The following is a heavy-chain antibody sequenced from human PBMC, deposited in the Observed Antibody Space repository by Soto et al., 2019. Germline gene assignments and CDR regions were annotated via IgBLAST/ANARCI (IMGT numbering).Heavy chain of an antibody. D-gene: IGHD3-10*01. CDR3: ARSPMNRGVIGAFDP. CDR2: INAGKGDT. CDR1: GYSFSNYA. J-gene: IGHJ5*02. V-gene: IGHV1-3*01. Sequence: GASVKVSFKASGYSFSNYAIHWVRQAPGQRLEWMGWINAGKGDTIYSQKFQDRISINRDTSASTAYMEMGRLRPEDTAMYYCARSPMNRGVIGAFDPWG.